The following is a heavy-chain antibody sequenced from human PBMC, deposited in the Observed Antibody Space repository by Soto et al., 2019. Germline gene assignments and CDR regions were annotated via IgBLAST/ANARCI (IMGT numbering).Heavy chain of an antibody. CDR3: VKGEYYYDSSGYYPFDY. CDR1: GFTFSIYA. Sequence: GSLRLSCSASGFTFSIYAMHWVRQAPGKGLEYVSSISTNGGSTHYADSVKGRFTISRDNSKSTQYLQMSSLRADDTAVYYCVKGEYYYDSSGYYPFDYWGQGT. J-gene: IGHJ4*02. V-gene: IGHV3-64D*06. D-gene: IGHD3-22*01. CDR2: ISTNGGST.